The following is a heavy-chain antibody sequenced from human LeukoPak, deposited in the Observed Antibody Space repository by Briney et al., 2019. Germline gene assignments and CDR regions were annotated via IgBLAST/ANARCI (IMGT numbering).Heavy chain of an antibody. D-gene: IGHD3-16*02. Sequence: SETLSLTCAVYGGSFSGYYWSWIRQPPGKGLEWIGEINHSGSTNYNPSLKSRVTILVDTSKNQFSLKLSSVTAADTAVYYCAFGGVIGPDYWGQGTLVTVSS. CDR2: INHSGST. V-gene: IGHV4-34*01. CDR3: AFGGVIGPDY. J-gene: IGHJ4*02. CDR1: GGSFSGYY.